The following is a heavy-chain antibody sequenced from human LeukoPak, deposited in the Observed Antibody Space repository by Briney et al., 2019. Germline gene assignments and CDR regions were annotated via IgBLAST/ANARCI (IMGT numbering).Heavy chain of an antibody. CDR2: ISYDGNNK. J-gene: IGHJ3*02. D-gene: IGHD3-22*01. V-gene: IGHV3-30-3*01. CDR3: AKDEKGYYHDTSGYPDAFDI. Sequence: GGSLRLSCAASGFTFSSYAMHWVRQAPGKGLEWVAVISYDGNNKYYADSVKGRFTISRDNSKNTLYLQMNSLRGEDTAVYYCAKDEKGYYHDTSGYPDAFDIWGQGTMVTVSS. CDR1: GFTFSSYA.